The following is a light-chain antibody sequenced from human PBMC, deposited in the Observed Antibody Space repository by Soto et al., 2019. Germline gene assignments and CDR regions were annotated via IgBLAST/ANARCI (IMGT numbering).Light chain of an antibody. CDR1: QSFSTNY. CDR2: GAS. V-gene: IGKV3-20*01. CDR3: QLYASLIVYT. Sequence: IELTQSPGTLSLSPGESATLSCRASQSFSTNYVAWYQHKAGQAPRLLIYGASTRATAIPDRFSGSGSGRDYTVTISRLETEDFTVYYCQLYASLIVYTFGQGTKLEIK. J-gene: IGKJ2*01.